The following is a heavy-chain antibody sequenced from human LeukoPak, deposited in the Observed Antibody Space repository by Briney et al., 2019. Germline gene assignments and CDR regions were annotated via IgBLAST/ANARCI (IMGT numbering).Heavy chain of an antibody. V-gene: IGHV1-2*02. J-gene: IGHJ1*01. CDR2: INPNSGGT. Sequence: ASVKVSCKASGYTFTGYYMHWVRQAPGQGLEWMGWINPNSGGTNYAQKFQGRVTMTRDTPISTAYMELSRLRSDDTAVYYCARVSFDIRDTVPAAMWYFQHWGQGTLVTVSS. CDR3: ARVSFDIRDTVPAAMWYFQH. CDR1: GYTFTGYY. D-gene: IGHD2-2*01.